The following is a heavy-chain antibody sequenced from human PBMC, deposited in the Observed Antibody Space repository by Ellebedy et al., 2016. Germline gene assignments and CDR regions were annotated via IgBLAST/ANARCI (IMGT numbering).Heavy chain of an antibody. CDR1: GFMFGNYW. V-gene: IGHV3-7*01. Sequence: GGSLRLXXAASGFMFGNYWMSWARQAPGKGLEWVANIKQDETEKYYVDSVKGRFTISRDNPKNSLFLQMDSLRAGDTAVYFCAREFGSGRFWSNYMDVWGKGTTVTVSS. D-gene: IGHD3-10*01. CDR3: AREFGSGRFWSNYMDV. J-gene: IGHJ6*03. CDR2: IKQDETEK.